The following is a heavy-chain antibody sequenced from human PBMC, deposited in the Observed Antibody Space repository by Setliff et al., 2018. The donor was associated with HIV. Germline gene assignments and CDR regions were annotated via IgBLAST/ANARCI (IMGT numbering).Heavy chain of an antibody. CDR1: GYTFTSYG. J-gene: IGHJ6*03. CDR2: ISAYNGNT. Sequence: ASVKVSCKASGYTFTSYGISWVRQAPGQGLEWMGWISAYNGNTNYARKLQGRVTMTTDTSTSTAYMELRSLRSDDTAVYYCARAWTYYYGSGSYRRLDYYYYYMDVWGKGTTVTVSS. V-gene: IGHV1-18*01. CDR3: ARAWTYYYGSGSYRRLDYYYYYMDV. D-gene: IGHD3-10*01.